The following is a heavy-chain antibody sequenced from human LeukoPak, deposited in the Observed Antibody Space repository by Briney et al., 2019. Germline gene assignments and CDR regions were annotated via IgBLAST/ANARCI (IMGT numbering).Heavy chain of an antibody. CDR1: GVSVSTSH. Sequence: SETLFLTCNVSGVSVSTSHWNWIRQRPGKGLEWIGCLPYTGKTDYKPSLKSRVSISLGSSNNHFSLKLTSVTAADTAVYYCSEGYFDPFYHWGQGILVTVSS. CDR3: SEGYFDPFYH. D-gene: IGHD2/OR15-2a*01. CDR2: LPYTGKT. J-gene: IGHJ4*02. V-gene: IGHV4-59*02.